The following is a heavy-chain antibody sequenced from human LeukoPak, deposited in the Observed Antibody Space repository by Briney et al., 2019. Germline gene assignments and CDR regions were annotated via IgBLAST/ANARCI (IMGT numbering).Heavy chain of an antibody. J-gene: IGHJ5*02. D-gene: IGHD1-7*01. V-gene: IGHV4-34*01. CDR1: GGSFSGYY. Sequence: PSETLYLTGAVYGGSFSGYYWSWIRQPPGKGLEWIGEINHSGSTNYNPSLKSRVTISVDTSKNQFSLKLSSVTAADTAVYYCASRGNSDWFDPWGQGTLVTVSS. CDR3: ASRGNSDWFDP. CDR2: INHSGST.